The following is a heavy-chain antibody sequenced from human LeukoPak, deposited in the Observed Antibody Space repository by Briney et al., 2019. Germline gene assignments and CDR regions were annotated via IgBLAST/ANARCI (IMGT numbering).Heavy chain of an antibody. CDR2: ISAYNGNT. CDR1: GYTFSSYG. D-gene: IGHD2-2*01. Sequence: GASVKVSCKASGYTFSSYGISWVRQAPGQGLEWMGWISAYNGNTNYAQNLQDRVTMTTDTSTSTAYMELRSLRSDDTAVYYCAREYRYCSSTSCRYFDYWGQGTLVTVSS. J-gene: IGHJ4*02. V-gene: IGHV1-18*01. CDR3: AREYRYCSSTSCRYFDY.